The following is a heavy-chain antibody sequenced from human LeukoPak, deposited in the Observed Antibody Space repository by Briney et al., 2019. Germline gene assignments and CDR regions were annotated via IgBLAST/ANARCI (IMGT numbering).Heavy chain of an antibody. CDR1: GFTFSSYA. J-gene: IGHJ4*02. CDR3: AKDFGDDTPNDLTMIVVVMYYQFDY. D-gene: IGHD3-22*01. V-gene: IGHV3-23*01. Sequence: GGSLRLSCAASGFTFSSYAMSWVRQAPGKGLEWVSAISGSGGSTYYADSVKGRFAISRDNSKNTLYLQMNSLRAEDTAVYYCAKDFGDDTPNDLTMIVVVMYYQFDYWGQGTLVTVSS. CDR2: ISGSGGST.